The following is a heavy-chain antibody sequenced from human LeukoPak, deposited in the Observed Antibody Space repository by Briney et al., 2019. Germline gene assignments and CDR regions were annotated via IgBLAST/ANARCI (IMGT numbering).Heavy chain of an antibody. CDR2: ISRTSDYT. D-gene: IGHD3-22*01. J-gene: IGHJ4*02. V-gene: IGHV3-11*05. Sequence: GGSLRLSCAASGFTFSDYFMSWIRQAPGKGLEWVSYISRTSDYTNYADSVKGRFTISRDNAKNSLYLQMNSLRVEDTAVYYCARDGTFAMIVGLDYWGQGTLVTVSS. CDR3: ARDGTFAMIVGLDY. CDR1: GFTFSDYF.